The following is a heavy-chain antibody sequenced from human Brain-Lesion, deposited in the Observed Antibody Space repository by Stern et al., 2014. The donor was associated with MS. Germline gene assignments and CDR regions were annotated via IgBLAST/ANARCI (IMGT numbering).Heavy chain of an antibody. CDR1: GGSVSSTSYA. J-gene: IGHJ5*02. D-gene: IGHD2-15*01. V-gene: IGHV4-39*01. Sequence: QVQLLESGPGLVKPSETLSLTCTVAGGSVSSTSYAWAWIRQPPGKGLEWIGTIYYSGNTYYSPSLKSRLTLSLDTSNNQFSPQLGSVTAADTAVYYCAGEEDIRYCSGGSCTGNWFDPWGQGTLVTVSS. CDR2: IYYSGNT. CDR3: AGEEDIRYCSGGSCTGNWFDP.